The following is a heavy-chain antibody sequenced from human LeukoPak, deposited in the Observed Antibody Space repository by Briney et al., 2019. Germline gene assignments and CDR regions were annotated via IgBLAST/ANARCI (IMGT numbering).Heavy chain of an antibody. V-gene: IGHV1-8*01. CDR1: GYTFTSYD. D-gene: IGHD3-16*02. Sequence: ASVKVSCKASGYTFTSYDINWVRQATGQGLEWMGWMNPNSGNTGYAQKFQGRVTMTRNTSISTAYMELSSLRSEDTAVYYCARERYDYVWGSYRPGFDYWGQGTLVTVSS. J-gene: IGHJ4*02. CDR3: ARERYDYVWGSYRPGFDY. CDR2: MNPNSGNT.